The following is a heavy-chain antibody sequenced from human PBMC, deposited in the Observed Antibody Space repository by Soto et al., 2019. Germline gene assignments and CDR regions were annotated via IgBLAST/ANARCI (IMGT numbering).Heavy chain of an antibody. CDR3: ASQGLSGTTSQYYYYMDV. CDR2: MNPNSGNT. D-gene: IGHD1-7*01. V-gene: IGHV1-8*02. Sequence: ASVKVSCKASGYTFTSYYRHWARQATGQGLEWMGWMNPNSGNTGYAQKFQGRVTMTRNTSISTAYMELSSLRSEDTAVYYCASQGLSGTTSQYYYYMDVWGKGTTVTVSS. CDR1: GYTFTSYY. J-gene: IGHJ6*03.